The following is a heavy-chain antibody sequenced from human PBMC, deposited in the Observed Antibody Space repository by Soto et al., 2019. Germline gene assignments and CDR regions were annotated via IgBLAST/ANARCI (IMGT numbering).Heavy chain of an antibody. J-gene: IGHJ6*02. CDR3: ARDRGVATKRYYYYGMDV. Sequence: QVQLVQSGAEVKKPGASVKVSCKASGYTFTSYGISWVRQAPGQGLEWMGWISAYNGNTNYAQKLQGRVTMTTDTSTSTAYIELGSLRSDNTAVYYCARDRGVATKRYYYYGMDVWGQGTTVTVSS. V-gene: IGHV1-18*01. D-gene: IGHD5-12*01. CDR1: GYTFTSYG. CDR2: ISAYNGNT.